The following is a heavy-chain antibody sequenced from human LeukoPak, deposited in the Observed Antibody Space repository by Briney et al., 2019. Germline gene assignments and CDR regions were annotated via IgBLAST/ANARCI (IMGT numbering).Heavy chain of an antibody. Sequence: GGSLRLSCAASAISFSTYAVAWLRQAPGKGLEWVSVIYSGGSTYYADSVKGRFTISRDNSKNTVYLQMNSLRAEDTAVYYCAKDRTKYGSGSYSYYFDYWGQGTLVTVSS. CDR2: IYSGGST. V-gene: IGHV3-23*03. CDR1: AISFSTYA. J-gene: IGHJ4*02. D-gene: IGHD3-10*01. CDR3: AKDRTKYGSGSYSYYFDY.